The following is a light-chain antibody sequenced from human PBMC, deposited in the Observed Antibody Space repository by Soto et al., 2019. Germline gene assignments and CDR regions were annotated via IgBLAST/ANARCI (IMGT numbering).Light chain of an antibody. V-gene: IGKV1-5*03. J-gene: IGKJ1*01. CDR3: QQYNSYSPT. CDR1: QSISTW. CDR2: KAS. Sequence: DIQMTQSPSTLSASVGDRVTITCRASQSISTWLAWYQQEPGKAPKLLIHKASSLQSGVPSRFSGSGSGTDFTLTISSLLPDYFATYYCQQYNSYSPTFGQGTRVEIK.